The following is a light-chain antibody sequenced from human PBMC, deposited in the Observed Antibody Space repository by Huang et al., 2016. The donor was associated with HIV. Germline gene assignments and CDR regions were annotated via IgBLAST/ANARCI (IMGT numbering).Light chain of an antibody. CDR3: QQYESWPPLT. V-gene: IGKV3-15*01. J-gene: IGKJ4*01. CDR2: ATS. CDR1: QSVRDK. Sequence: EIVMTQSPDTLSVSPGERATRSCRASQSVRDKVAWYQQKPGQAPRRLLHATSTRAAGGPARFSGSGSGTEFTLTISSLQSEDCGVYYCQQYESWPPLTFGGGTKVEIK.